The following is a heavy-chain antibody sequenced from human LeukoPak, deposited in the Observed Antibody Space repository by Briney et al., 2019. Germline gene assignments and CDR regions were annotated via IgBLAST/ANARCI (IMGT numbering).Heavy chain of an antibody. CDR1: GGSISSSSYY. D-gene: IGHD1-1*01. J-gene: IGHJ6*02. CDR3: ARHGTSSYYYYAMDV. V-gene: IGHV4-39*01. CDR2: IYYTGIT. Sequence: SETLSLTCIVSGGSISSSSYYWGWIRQPPGKGLEWIGSIYYTGITYYNPSLKSRVTISVDTSRNQFSLRLTSMTAADTAVYYCARHGTSSYYYYAMDVWGQGTTVTVSS.